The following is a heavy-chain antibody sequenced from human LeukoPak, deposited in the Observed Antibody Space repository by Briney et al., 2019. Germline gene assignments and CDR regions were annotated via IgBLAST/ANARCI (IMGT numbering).Heavy chain of an antibody. CDR3: ARMRTGPLYGSGSYRLYYFDY. Sequence: SQTLSLTCTVSGGSISSGDYYWSWIRQPPGKGLEWIGEINHSGSTNYNPSLKSRVAISVDTSKNQFSLKLSSVTAADTAVYYCARMRTGPLYGSGSYRLYYFDYWGQGTLVTVSS. CDR2: INHSGST. J-gene: IGHJ4*02. D-gene: IGHD3-10*01. CDR1: GGSISSGDYY. V-gene: IGHV4-30-4*08.